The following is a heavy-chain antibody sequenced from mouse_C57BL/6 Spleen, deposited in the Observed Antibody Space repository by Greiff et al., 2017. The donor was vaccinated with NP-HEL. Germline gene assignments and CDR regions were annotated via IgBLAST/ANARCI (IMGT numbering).Heavy chain of an antibody. D-gene: IGHD1-1*01. J-gene: IGHJ2*02. Sequence: EVQLQQSGAELVKPGASVKLSCTASGFNIKDDYMHWVKQRPEQGLEWIGRIDPEDGETKYAPKFQGKATITADTSSNTAYLQLSSLTSEDTAVSDCARCNITTVVGNAMDYWGQGTSLTVSS. V-gene: IGHV14-2*01. CDR2: IDPEDGET. CDR3: ARCNITTVVGNAMDY. CDR1: GFNIKDDY.